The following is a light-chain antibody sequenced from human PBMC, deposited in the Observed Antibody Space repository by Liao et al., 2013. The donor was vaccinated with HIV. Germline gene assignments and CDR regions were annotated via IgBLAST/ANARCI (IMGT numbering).Light chain of an antibody. CDR2: KDS. CDR3: QAWDSRADVV. Sequence: SYELTQPPSVSVSLGQMARITCSGEALPKKYAYWYQQKPGQAPVLVIYKDSERPSGIPERFSGSYSGNTATLTISGTQAIDEADYFCQAWDSRADVVFGGGTKLTVL. J-gene: IGLJ2*01. V-gene: IGLV3-16*01. CDR1: ALPKKY.